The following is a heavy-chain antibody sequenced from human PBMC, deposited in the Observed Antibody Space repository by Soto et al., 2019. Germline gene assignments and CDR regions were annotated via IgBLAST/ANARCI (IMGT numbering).Heavy chain of an antibody. CDR3: ARGCSGGSCYPGMDV. V-gene: IGHV3-21*01. CDR2: ISSSGYI. Sequence: GGSLRLSCAASGFNFNSYTINWVRQAPGKRLEWLSSISSSGYIFSTDSVRGRFTISRDNAKNSVYLQINSLRAEDTAVYFCARGCSGGSCYPGMDVWGQGTTVTVSS. J-gene: IGHJ6*02. CDR1: GFNFNSYT. D-gene: IGHD2-15*01.